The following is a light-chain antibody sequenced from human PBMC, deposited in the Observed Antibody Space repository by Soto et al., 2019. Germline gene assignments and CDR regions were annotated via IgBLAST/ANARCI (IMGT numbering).Light chain of an antibody. CDR1: SSDVGGYNY. CDR2: EVS. V-gene: IGLV2-8*01. Sequence: QSALTQPPSASGSPGQSVTISCTGTSSDVGGYNYVSWYQQHPGKAPRLMIYEVSKRPSGVPDRFSGSKSGNTASLTVSGLQAEDEADYYCSPYVGSNNFVFGTGTKLTVL. CDR3: SPYVGSNNFV. J-gene: IGLJ1*01.